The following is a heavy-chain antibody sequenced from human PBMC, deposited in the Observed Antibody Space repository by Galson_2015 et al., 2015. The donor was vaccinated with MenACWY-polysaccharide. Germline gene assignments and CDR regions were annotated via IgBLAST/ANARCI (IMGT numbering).Heavy chain of an antibody. D-gene: IGHD3-3*01. J-gene: IGHJ5*01. V-gene: IGHV3-21*01. Sequence: SLRLSCAASEITFNQYGMNWVRQAPGKALEWVSSISATGAFTYYADSMQGRFTISRDNAKNSLYLQMNSLRAEDTAVYYCARDSGALQFLEGSFDFWGQGTLVTVSS. CDR2: ISATGAFT. CDR1: EITFNQYG. CDR3: ARDSGALQFLEGSFDF.